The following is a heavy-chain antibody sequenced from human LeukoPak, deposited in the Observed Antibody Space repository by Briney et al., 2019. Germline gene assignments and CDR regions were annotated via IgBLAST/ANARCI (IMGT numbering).Heavy chain of an antibody. V-gene: IGHV4-39*01. Sequence: SETLSLTCTVSGGSISSSSYYWGWIRQPPGKGLEWIGSIYYSGSTYYNPSLKSRVTISVDTSKNQFSLKLSSVTAADTAVYYCARLTASGIAARPMEFDYWGQGTLVTVSS. CDR1: GGSISSSSYY. D-gene: IGHD6-6*01. CDR3: ARLTASGIAARPMEFDY. J-gene: IGHJ4*02. CDR2: IYYSGST.